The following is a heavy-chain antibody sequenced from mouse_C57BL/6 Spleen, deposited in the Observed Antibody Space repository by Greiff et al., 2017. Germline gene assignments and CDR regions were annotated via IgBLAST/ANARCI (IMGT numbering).Heavy chain of an antibody. D-gene: IGHD1-1*01. Sequence: QVQLQQPGAELVMPGASVKLSCKASGYTFTSYWMHWVKQRPGQGLEWIGEIDPSDSYTNYNQKFKGKSTLTVDQSSRTAYMQLSSLTSEDAAVYYCARNYRGFDYWGQGTTLTVSS. V-gene: IGHV1-69*01. CDR3: ARNYRGFDY. CDR2: IDPSDSYT. CDR1: GYTFTSYW. J-gene: IGHJ2*01.